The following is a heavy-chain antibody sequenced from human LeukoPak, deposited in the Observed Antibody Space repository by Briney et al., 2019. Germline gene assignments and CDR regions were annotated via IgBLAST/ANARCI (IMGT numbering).Heavy chain of an antibody. CDR3: ARGLLEILWFGELTNWFDP. Sequence: SETLSLTCAVYGGSFSGYYWSWIRQPPGKGLEWIGEINHSGSTNYNPSLKSRVTISVDTSKNQSSLKLSSVTAADTAVYYCARGLLEILWFGELTNWFDPWGQGTLVTVSS. J-gene: IGHJ5*02. D-gene: IGHD3-10*01. V-gene: IGHV4-34*01. CDR1: GGSFSGYY. CDR2: INHSGST.